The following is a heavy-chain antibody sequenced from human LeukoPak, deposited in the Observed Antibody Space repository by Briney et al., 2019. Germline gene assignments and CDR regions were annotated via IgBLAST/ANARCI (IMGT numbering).Heavy chain of an antibody. CDR1: GFTFSSYA. CDR3: TTLLQGGMNV. CDR2: ISGSGGST. D-gene: IGHD2-21*02. V-gene: IGHV3-23*01. J-gene: IGHJ6*02. Sequence: PGGSLRLSCAASGFTFSSYAMSWVRQAPGKGLEWVSAISGSGGSTYYADSVKGRFTISRDNSKNTLYLQMNSLKIEDTAVYYCTTLLQGGMNVWGQGTTVTVSS.